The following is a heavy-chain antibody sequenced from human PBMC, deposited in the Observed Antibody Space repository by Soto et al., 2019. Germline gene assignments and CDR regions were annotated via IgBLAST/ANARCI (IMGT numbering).Heavy chain of an antibody. Sequence: SVKVSCKASGYTFTSYYMHWVRQAPGQGLEWMGIINPSGGSTSYAQKFQGRVTMTRDTSTSTVYMELSSLRSEDTAVYYCARAKYIAAALNNWFDPWGQGTLVTVSS. CDR1: GYTFTSYY. J-gene: IGHJ5*02. CDR3: ARAKYIAAALNNWFDP. D-gene: IGHD6-13*01. V-gene: IGHV1-46*01. CDR2: INPSGGST.